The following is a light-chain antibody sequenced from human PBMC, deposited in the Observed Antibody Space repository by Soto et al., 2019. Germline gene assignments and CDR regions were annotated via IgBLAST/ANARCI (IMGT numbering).Light chain of an antibody. CDR2: DVS. CDR3: CSYAGSYTWV. CDR1: SSDVGGYNY. V-gene: IGLV2-11*01. J-gene: IGLJ3*02. Sequence: QSALTQPRSVSGTPGQSVTISCTGTSSDVGGYNYVSWYQQHPGNAPKLMIYDVSRRPSGVPDRCSGSKSGNTASLTISRLQAEDEADYSCCSYAGSYTWVFGGGTKLTVL.